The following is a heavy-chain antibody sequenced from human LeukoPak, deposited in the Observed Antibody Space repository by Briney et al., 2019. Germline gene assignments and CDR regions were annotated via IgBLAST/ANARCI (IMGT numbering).Heavy chain of an antibody. CDR3: ARDLGSGWYYFDY. CDR2: IHSGGST. V-gene: IGHV3-66*01. Sequence: GGSLRLSCAASGFTFSSYSMNWVRQAPGKGLEWVSVIHSGGSTYYADSVKGRFTISRDNSKNALYLQMNSLRAEDTAVYYCARDLGSGWYYFDYWGQGTLVTVSS. CDR1: GFTFSSYS. D-gene: IGHD6-19*01. J-gene: IGHJ4*02.